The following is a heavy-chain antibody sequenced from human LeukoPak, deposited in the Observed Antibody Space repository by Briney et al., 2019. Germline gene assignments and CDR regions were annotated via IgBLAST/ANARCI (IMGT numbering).Heavy chain of an antibody. CDR2: IWYDGSNK. Sequence: GGSLRLSCAASGFTFSSYGMHWVRQAPGKGLEWVAVIWYDGSNKYYADSVKGRFTISRDNSKNTLYLQMSSLRAEDTAVYYCARDLRGLDPWGQGTLVTVSS. CDR1: GFTFSSYG. CDR3: ARDLRGLDP. V-gene: IGHV3-33*01. J-gene: IGHJ5*02.